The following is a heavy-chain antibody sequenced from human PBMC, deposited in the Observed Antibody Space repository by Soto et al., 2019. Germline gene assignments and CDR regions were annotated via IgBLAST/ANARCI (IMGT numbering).Heavy chain of an antibody. CDR3: AHRSYCSSTSCYGSYYFDY. Sequence: QITLKESGPTLVNPTQTLTLTCTFSGFSLSTSGVGVGWIRQPPGKALEWLALIYWDDDKRYSPSLKSRLTITKDTSKNQVVLTMTNMDPVDTATYYCAHRSYCSSTSCYGSYYFDYWGQGTLVTVSS. CDR2: IYWDDDK. CDR1: GFSLSTSGVG. J-gene: IGHJ4*02. V-gene: IGHV2-5*02. D-gene: IGHD2-2*01.